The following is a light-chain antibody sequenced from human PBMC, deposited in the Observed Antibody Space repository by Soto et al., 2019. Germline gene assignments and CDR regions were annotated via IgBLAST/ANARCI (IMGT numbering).Light chain of an antibody. CDR1: QGISSY. CDR3: QQLNSYPRT. Sequence: DIQLTQSPSFLSASVGDRVTITCRASQGISSYLAWYQQKPGKAPKLLIYAASTLQSGVPSRFSGNRSGTEFTHTISNLQPEDFATYYCQQLNSYPRTFGQRTTVEIK. CDR2: AAS. V-gene: IGKV1-9*01. J-gene: IGKJ1*01.